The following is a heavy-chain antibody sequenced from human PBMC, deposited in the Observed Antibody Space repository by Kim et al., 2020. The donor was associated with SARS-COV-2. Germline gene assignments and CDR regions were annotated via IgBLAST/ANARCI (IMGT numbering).Heavy chain of an antibody. J-gene: IGHJ4*02. CDR2: INPNSGGT. V-gene: IGHV1-2*02. D-gene: IGHD6-19*01. CDR1: GYTFTGYY. Sequence: ASVKVSCKASGYTFTGYYMHWVRQAPGQGLEWMGWINPNSGGTNYAQKFQGRVTMTRDTSISTAYMELSRLRSDDTAVYYCARDVAVAGTFWGYWGQGTLVTVSS. CDR3: ARDVAVAGTFWGY.